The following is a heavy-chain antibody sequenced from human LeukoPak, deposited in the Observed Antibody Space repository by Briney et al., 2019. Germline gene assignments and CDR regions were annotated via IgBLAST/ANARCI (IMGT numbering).Heavy chain of an antibody. V-gene: IGHV4-59*01. CDR1: GGSISSYY. Sequence: SETLSLTCTVSGGSISSYYWSWIRQPPGKGLEWIGYIYHSGSTNYNPSLKSRVTISVDTSKNQFSLKLSSVTAADTAVYYCARDEWELTDAFDIWGRGTMVTVSS. J-gene: IGHJ3*02. CDR3: ARDEWELTDAFDI. CDR2: IYHSGST. D-gene: IGHD1-26*01.